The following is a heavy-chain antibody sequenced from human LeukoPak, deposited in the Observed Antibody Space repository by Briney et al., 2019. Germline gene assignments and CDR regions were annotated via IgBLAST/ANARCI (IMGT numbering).Heavy chain of an antibody. CDR1: VGSISSGDYY. D-gene: IGHD1-20*01. J-gene: IGHJ4*02. Sequence: SQTLSLTCTVSVGSISSGDYYWSWIRQPPGKGLEWIGYIYYSGSTYYNPSLKSRVTISVDTSKNQFSLKLSSVTAADTAVYYCAREDNWNRFDYWGQGTLVTVSS. V-gene: IGHV4-30-4*01. CDR2: IYYSGST. CDR3: AREDNWNRFDY.